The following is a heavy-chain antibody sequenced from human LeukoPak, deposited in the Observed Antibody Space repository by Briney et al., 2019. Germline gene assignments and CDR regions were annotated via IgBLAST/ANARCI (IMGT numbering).Heavy chain of an antibody. CDR1: GYSFTGHY. D-gene: IGHD7-27*01. CDR2: IHPNGGRT. V-gene: IGHV1-2*02. CDR3: TRDHNWGADY. Sequence: ASVKVSCKPSGYSFTGHYMHWVRQGPRQGLEWMGWIHPNGGRTNYAPKFQGRVTMTRDTSVTTDYMELSWLTSDDTAVYYCTRDHNWGADYWGQGTLITVSS. J-gene: IGHJ4*02.